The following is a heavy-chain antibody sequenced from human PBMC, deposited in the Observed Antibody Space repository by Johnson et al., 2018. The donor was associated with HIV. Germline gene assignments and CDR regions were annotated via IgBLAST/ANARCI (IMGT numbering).Heavy chain of an antibody. D-gene: IGHD2-21*01. CDR2: ISGSGGST. Sequence: VQLVESGGGLVQPRGSLRLSCAASGFTFSSYAMSWVRQAPGKGLEWVSAISGSGGSTYYADSVKGRFTISRDNTKKSLYLQMNRLRAEDTAEYYGAKVSMLFIDADAFDIWGQGTMVTVSS. J-gene: IGHJ3*02. CDR1: GFTFSSYA. V-gene: IGHV3-23*04. CDR3: AKVSMLFIDADAFDI.